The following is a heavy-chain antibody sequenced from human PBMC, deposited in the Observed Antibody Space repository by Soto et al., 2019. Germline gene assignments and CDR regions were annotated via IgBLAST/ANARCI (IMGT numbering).Heavy chain of an antibody. J-gene: IGHJ4*02. Sequence: PGPQVKVSCKASGYTFTSYGISWVRQAPGQGLEWMGWISAYNGNTNYAQKLQGRVTMTTDTSTSTAYMELRSLRSDDTAVYYCARWTPPITIFGVVMNFDYWGQGTLVTVSS. V-gene: IGHV1-18*01. CDR1: GYTFTSYG. D-gene: IGHD3-3*01. CDR3: ARWTPPITIFGVVMNFDY. CDR2: ISAYNGNT.